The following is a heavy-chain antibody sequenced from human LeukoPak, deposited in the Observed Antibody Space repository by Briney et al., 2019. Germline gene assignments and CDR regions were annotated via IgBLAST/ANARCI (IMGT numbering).Heavy chain of an antibody. Sequence: ASVKVSCKASGGTFSSYAISWVRQAPGQGLEWMGGIIPIFGTANYAQKFQGRVTNTTDESTSTAYMELSSLRSEDTAVYYCANTQRELLHFDYWGQGTLVTVSS. V-gene: IGHV1-69*05. D-gene: IGHD1-26*01. CDR1: GGTFSSYA. CDR2: IIPIFGTA. J-gene: IGHJ4*02. CDR3: ANTQRELLHFDY.